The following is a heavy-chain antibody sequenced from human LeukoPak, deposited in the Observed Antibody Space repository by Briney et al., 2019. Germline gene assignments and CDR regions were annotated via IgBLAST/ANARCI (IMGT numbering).Heavy chain of an antibody. D-gene: IGHD6-19*01. CDR2: IYTSGST. J-gene: IGHJ5*02. CDR3: AREPRGIAVAGTGGWFDP. Sequence: SQTLSLTCTVSGGSISSGSYYWSWIRQPAGKELEWIGRIYTSGSTNYNPSLKSRVTISVDTSKNQFSLKLSSVTAADTAVYYCAREPRGIAVAGTGGWFDPWGQGTLVTVSS. V-gene: IGHV4-61*02. CDR1: GGSISSGSYY.